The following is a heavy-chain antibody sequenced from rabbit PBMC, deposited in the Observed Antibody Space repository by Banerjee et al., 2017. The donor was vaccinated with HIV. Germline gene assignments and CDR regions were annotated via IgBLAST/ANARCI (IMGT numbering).Heavy chain of an antibody. D-gene: IGHD7-1*01. CDR3: ARDAGYTGYGGATGLDL. CDR1: GFSFSSGYD. CDR2: IHTGGSGTT. Sequence: QEQLEESGGDLVKPGASLTLTCTASGFSFSSGYDMCWVRQAPGKGLEWIACIHTGGSGTTCYATWAKGRFTISKTSSTTVTLQVTSLTAADTATYFCARDAGYTGYGGATGLDLRGPGTLVTVS. V-gene: IGHV1S45*01. J-gene: IGHJ6*01.